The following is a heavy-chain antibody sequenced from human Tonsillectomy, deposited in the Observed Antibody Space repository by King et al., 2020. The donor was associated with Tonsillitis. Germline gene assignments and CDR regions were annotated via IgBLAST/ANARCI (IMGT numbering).Heavy chain of an antibody. CDR3: AKEVAARPEGEFDY. J-gene: IGHJ4*02. CDR2: ISGSGGRT. V-gene: IGHV3-23*04. CDR1: GFTFSSYA. D-gene: IGHD6-6*01. Sequence: VQLVESGGGLVQPGGSLRLSCAASGFTFSSYAMSWGSQAPGKGLEWDSAISGSGGRTYYADAGKGRLTISRDNSKNMLYLQMNSLRAEDTAVYYCAKEVAARPEGEFDYWGQGTLVTVSS.